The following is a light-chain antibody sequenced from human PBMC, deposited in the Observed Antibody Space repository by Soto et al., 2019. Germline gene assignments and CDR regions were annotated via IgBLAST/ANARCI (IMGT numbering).Light chain of an antibody. J-gene: IGLJ1*01. V-gene: IGLV1-40*01. CDR1: TSNIGAPYD. CDR2: GDN. CDR3: QSYDISLHNYV. Sequence: QYVLTQPPSVSGAPGQRVSISCTGSTSNIGAPYDVHWYQHLPGTAPKLLIYGDNNRPSGVPDRFSGSKSGTSASLAITRLQAEDEADYYCQSYDISLHNYVFGAGTKLTV.